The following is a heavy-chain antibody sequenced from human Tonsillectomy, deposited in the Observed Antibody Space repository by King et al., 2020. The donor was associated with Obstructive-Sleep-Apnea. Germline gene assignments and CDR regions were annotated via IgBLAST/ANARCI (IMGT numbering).Heavy chain of an antibody. Sequence: VQLVESGGGLVQPGGSLRLSCAASGFTFSSYWMSWVRQAPGKGLEWVAKIKQDGSEKYYVDSVKGRFTISRDNAKNSLYLQMNSLRAEDTAVYYCASESPPGYYYGMDVWGQGTTVTVSS. CDR3: ASESPPGYYYGMDV. V-gene: IGHV3-7*01. J-gene: IGHJ6*02. CDR1: GFTFSSYW. CDR2: IKQDGSEK.